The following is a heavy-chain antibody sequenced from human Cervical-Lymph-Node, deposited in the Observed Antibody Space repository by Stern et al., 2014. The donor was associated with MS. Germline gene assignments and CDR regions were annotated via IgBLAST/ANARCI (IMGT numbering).Heavy chain of an antibody. CDR3: ARHVQGFDY. Sequence: EVQLLESGAEVKKPGESLKISCKLSGYSFTIYYIAWVRLMPGKGLEWMGVIYPYDSDTTYSPSFQGQVTISADKSITTAYLQWSSLRASDTAMYYCARHVQGFDYWGQGTLVTVSS. J-gene: IGHJ4*02. CDR2: IYPYDSDT. CDR1: GYSFTIYY. V-gene: IGHV5-51*01.